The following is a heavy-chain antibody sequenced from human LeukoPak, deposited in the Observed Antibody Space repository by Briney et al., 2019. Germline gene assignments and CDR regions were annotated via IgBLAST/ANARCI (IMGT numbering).Heavy chain of an antibody. V-gene: IGHV3-49*04. J-gene: IGHJ4*02. CDR2: IRSKAYGGTT. D-gene: IGHD3-3*01. CDR3: TRGEMYYDFWSGYYSDY. Sequence: GGSLRLSCAASGFTLSSYWMSWVRQAPGKGLEWVGFIRSKAYGGTTEYAASVKGRFTISRDDSKSIAYLQMNSLKTEDTAVYYCTRGEMYYDFWSGYYSDYWGQGTLVTVSS. CDR1: GFTLSSYW.